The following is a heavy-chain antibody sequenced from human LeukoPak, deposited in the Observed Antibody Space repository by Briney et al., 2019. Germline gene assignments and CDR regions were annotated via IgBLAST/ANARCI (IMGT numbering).Heavy chain of an antibody. V-gene: IGHV4-39*01. CDR2: THNSGST. CDR1: GGSISSSDYY. J-gene: IGHJ5*02. D-gene: IGHD1-14*01. Sequence: SETLSLTCTVSGGSISSSDYYWGWIRQPPGKGLDWVGSTHNSGSTYYNPSLKSRVTLSVDKSKNQFSLKLSSVTAADTAVYYCARGGVRNSFDPWGRGILVTVSS. CDR3: ARGGVRNSFDP.